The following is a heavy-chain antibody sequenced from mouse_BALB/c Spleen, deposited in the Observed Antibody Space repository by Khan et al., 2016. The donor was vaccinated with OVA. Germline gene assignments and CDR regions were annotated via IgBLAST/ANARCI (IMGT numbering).Heavy chain of an antibody. Sequence: QVQLKESGTELARPGASAKMSCKASGYTFANYAMHWVKKRPGQGLEWIGYINPSTGYTNYNQNFSDKATLTTDRSSSTAYMQLSSLTSDDSAVYYFVRSPIPPYDFDYWGQGTTLTVSS. CDR2: INPSTGYT. D-gene: IGHD2-14*01. CDR1: GYTFANYA. CDR3: VRSPIPPYDFDY. J-gene: IGHJ2*01. V-gene: IGHV1-4*01.